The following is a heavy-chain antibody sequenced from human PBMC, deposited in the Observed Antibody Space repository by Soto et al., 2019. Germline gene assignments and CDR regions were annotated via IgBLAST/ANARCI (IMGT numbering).Heavy chain of an antibody. Sequence: GTSAKVSIKVSGYTLTELSRHWVRQAPGKGLEWMGGFDPEDGETIYAQKFQGRVTMTEDTSTDTAYMELSSLRSEDTAVYYCATARITMIVVADAFDIWGQGTMVTVSS. J-gene: IGHJ3*02. D-gene: IGHD3-22*01. CDR2: FDPEDGET. V-gene: IGHV1-24*01. CDR1: GYTLTELS. CDR3: ATARITMIVVADAFDI.